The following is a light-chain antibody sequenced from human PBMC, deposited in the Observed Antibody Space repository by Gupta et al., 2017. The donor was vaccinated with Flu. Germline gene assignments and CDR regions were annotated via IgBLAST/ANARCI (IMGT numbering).Light chain of an antibody. CDR3: ATWIDALSGPV. J-gene: IGLJ2*01. CDR2: ANN. Sequence: SSIGSVTVDWYQQGPGMAPKLLIFANNQRPAGVPGRFSGSKSGTSASLAISGLQPEDEGDYYCATWIDALSGPVFGGGTKLVVL. V-gene: IGLV1-44*01. CDR1: SSIGSVT.